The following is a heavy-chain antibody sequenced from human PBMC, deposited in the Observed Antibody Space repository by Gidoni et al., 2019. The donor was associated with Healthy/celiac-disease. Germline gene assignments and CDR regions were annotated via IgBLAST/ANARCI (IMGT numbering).Heavy chain of an antibody. J-gene: IGHJ4*02. CDR2: IYYSGST. D-gene: IGHD6-13*01. CDR3: ARQDSSSWSPLYYFDY. Sequence: QLQLQESGPGLVKPSETLSLTCTVSGGSLSSSSYYWGWIRQPPGKGLEWIGSIYYSGSTYYNPSLKSRVTISVDTSKNQFSLKLSSVTAADTAVYYCARQDSSSWSPLYYFDYWGQGTLVTVSS. V-gene: IGHV4-39*07. CDR1: GGSLSSSSYY.